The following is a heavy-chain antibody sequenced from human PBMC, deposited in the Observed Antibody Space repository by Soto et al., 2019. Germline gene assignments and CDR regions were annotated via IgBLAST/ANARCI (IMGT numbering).Heavy chain of an antibody. CDR2: IYYSGGT. Sequence: SETLSLTCTVSGGSISSSSYYWGWIRQPPGKGLEWIGSIYYSGGTYYNASLNSRLTISVDTSKSQFSLTLTSVTAADTAVYYCARRGSGNWFGPWGQGTLVTVSS. CDR3: ARRGSGNWFGP. CDR1: GGSISSSSYY. V-gene: IGHV4-39*01. J-gene: IGHJ5*02. D-gene: IGHD3-10*01.